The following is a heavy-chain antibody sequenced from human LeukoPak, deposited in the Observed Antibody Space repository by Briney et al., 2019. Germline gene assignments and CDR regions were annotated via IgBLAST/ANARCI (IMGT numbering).Heavy chain of an antibody. Sequence: SETLSLTCTVSGYSISSGYYWGWIRQPPGKGLEWIGSIYHSGSTYYNPSLKSRVTISVDTSKNQFSLNLSSVTAADTAVYFCARAPHFFDTSGSRYYFDYWGQGALVTVSS. CDR3: ARAPHFFDTSGSRYYFDY. D-gene: IGHD3-22*01. CDR1: GYSISSGYY. J-gene: IGHJ4*02. CDR2: IYHSGST. V-gene: IGHV4-38-2*02.